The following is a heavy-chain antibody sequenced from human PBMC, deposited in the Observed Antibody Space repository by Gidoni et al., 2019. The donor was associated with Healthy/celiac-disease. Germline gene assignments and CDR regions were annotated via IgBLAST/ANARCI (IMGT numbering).Heavy chain of an antibody. CDR1: GGSFSGYY. D-gene: IGHD2-15*01. CDR2: INHSGST. Sequence: QVQLQQWGAGLLKPSETLSLTCAVYGGSFSGYYWSWIRQPPGQGLEWIGEINHSGSTNYNPSLKSRVTISVDTSKNQFSLKLSSVTAADTAVYYCARAIVVVVAATRGYYYYYMDVWGKGTTVTVSS. J-gene: IGHJ6*03. V-gene: IGHV4-34*01. CDR3: ARAIVVVVAATRGYYYYYMDV.